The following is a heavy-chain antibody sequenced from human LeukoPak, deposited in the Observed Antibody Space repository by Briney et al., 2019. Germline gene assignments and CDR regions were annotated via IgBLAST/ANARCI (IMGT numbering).Heavy chain of an antibody. CDR1: GGSISSYY. V-gene: IGHV4-59*01. Sequence: SETLSLTCSVSGGSISSYYGSWIRQPPGMGLEWIGYIFYSGTTNYNPSLKSRVTISVDTSKNQFSLRLTSVTAADTAVYYCARGGRWLQFNYWGQGTLVTVSS. CDR3: ARGGRWLQFNY. D-gene: IGHD5-24*01. CDR2: IFYSGTT. J-gene: IGHJ4*02.